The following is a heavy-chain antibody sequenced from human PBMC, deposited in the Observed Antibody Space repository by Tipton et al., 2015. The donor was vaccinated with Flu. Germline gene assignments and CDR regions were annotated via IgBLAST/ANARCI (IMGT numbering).Heavy chain of an antibody. D-gene: IGHD3-3*01. V-gene: IGHV4-39*01. CDR3: ATSFRYDFWSGYDDAFDI. CDR2: IYYSGST. CDR1: GGSISSSSYY. Sequence: TLSLTCTVSGGSISSSSYYWGWIRQPPGKGLEWIGSIYYSGSTYYNPSLKSRVTISVDTSKNQFSLKLSSVTAADTAVYYCATSFRYDFWSGYDDAFDIWGQGTMVTVSS. J-gene: IGHJ3*02.